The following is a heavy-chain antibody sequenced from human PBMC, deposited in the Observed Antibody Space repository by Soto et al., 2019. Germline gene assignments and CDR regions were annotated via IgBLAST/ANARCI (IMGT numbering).Heavy chain of an antibody. CDR1: GFTFSSYG. CDR3: PHGYSSSAKRKFDP. D-gene: IGHD6-6*01. J-gene: IGHJ5*02. Sequence: QVQLVESGGGVVQPGRSLRLSCAASGFTFSSYGMHWVRQAPGKGLEWVAVISYDGSNKYYADSVKGRFTISRDNSKNTLYLQINSLRAEDTAVYYCPHGYSSSAKRKFDPWGQGTLVTVSS. V-gene: IGHV3-30*03. CDR2: ISYDGSNK.